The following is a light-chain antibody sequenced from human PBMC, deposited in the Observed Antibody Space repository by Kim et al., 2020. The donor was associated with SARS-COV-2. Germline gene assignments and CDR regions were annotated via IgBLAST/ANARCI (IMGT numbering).Light chain of an antibody. Sequence: DIQMTQSPSTLSASVGDRVTITCRASQSISTWLAWYQHKPGKAPKLLIYKASTLESGVPSRFSGSGSGTEFTLTISSLQPDDFATYFCQHFNNYPYTFGQGTKLEIK. J-gene: IGKJ2*01. CDR2: KAS. CDR1: QSISTW. V-gene: IGKV1-5*03. CDR3: QHFNNYPYT.